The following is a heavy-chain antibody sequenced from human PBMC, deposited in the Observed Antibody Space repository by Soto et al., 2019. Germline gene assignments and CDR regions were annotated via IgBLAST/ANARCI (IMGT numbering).Heavy chain of an antibody. CDR3: ARVSGLGQAAFDI. D-gene: IGHD1-1*01. J-gene: IGHJ3*02. V-gene: IGHV3-64*01. Sequence: PGGSLRLSCAASGFPLSDYSMHWVRQAAGKGLEYVSAISYKGDTTYYANSVKGRFTISRDNSKNTLYLQMGSLRAEDMAVYYCARVSGLGQAAFDIWGQGTMVTVSS. CDR2: ISYKGDTT. CDR1: GFPLSDYS.